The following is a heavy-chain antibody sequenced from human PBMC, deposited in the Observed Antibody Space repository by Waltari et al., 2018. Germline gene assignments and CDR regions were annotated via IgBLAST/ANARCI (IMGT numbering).Heavy chain of an antibody. CDR1: GYTLTELS. CDR2: FDPEDGET. V-gene: IGHV1-24*01. J-gene: IGHJ3*02. CDR3: ATASLSYYYGSGSYKAFDI. Sequence: QVQLVQSGAEGKKPGASVKVSCKVSGYTLTELSMHWVRQAPGKGLEWMGGFDPEDGETIYAQKFQGRVTMTEDTSTDTAYMELSSLRSEDTAVYYCATASLSYYYGSGSYKAFDIWGQGTMVTVSS. D-gene: IGHD3-10*01.